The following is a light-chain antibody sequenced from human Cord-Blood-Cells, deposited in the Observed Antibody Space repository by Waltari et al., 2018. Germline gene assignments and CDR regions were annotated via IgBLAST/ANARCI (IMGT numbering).Light chain of an antibody. J-gene: IGKJ5*01. CDR1: QGFSHN. V-gene: IGKV1-16*02. CDR3: QQYNSYPIT. Sequence: DIQMTQSQSSLSASLGDRVTITCRESQGFSHNLAWFQQKPGKAPKPLIYAESSLQSVVPSKFSGSGSGTDFTLTIRILQPEDFATYYCQQYNSYPITFGQGTRLEIK. CDR2: AES.